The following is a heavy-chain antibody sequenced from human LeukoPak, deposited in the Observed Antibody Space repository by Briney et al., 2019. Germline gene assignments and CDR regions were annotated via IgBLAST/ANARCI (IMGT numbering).Heavy chain of an antibody. J-gene: IGHJ5*02. V-gene: IGHV3-48*01. CDR1: GFTFSSYS. CDR3: ARDAPSKGYNWFDP. Sequence: GGSLRLSCAASGFTFSSYSMNWVRQAPGKGLEWVSYISSSSSTIYYADSVKGQFTISRDNAKNSLYLQMNSLRAEDTAVYYCARDAPSKGYNWFDPWGQGTLVTVSS. CDR2: ISSSSSTI.